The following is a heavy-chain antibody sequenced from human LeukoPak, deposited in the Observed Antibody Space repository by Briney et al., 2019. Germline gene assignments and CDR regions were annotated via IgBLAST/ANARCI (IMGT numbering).Heavy chain of an antibody. D-gene: IGHD3-22*01. CDR2: IYASGT. J-gene: IGHJ4*02. CDR3: ARRATYHYDSSGYYETYYFDY. V-gene: IGHV4-4*07. Sequence: SETLSLTCTVSGASVSSYYWGWIRQPAGKGLEWIGRIYASGTNYNPSLKSRVTISVDTSKNQFSLKLSSVTAADTAVYYCARRATYHYDSSGYYETYYFDYWGQGTLVTVSS. CDR1: GASVSSYY.